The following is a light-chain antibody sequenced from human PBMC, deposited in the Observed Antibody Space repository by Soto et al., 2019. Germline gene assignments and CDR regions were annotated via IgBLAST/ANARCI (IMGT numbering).Light chain of an antibody. CDR3: CSSGGSPTYV. CDR1: SCNVGSYKL. Sequence: QSALTQPASVSGSPGQSITISCTGTSCNVGSYKLVSWYQQHPGKAPKLMIFEVNNRPSGVSNRFSGSKSGNTASLTISGLKVEDEADYYCCSSGGSPTYVFGTGTKVTVL. J-gene: IGLJ1*01. CDR2: EVN. V-gene: IGLV2-23*02.